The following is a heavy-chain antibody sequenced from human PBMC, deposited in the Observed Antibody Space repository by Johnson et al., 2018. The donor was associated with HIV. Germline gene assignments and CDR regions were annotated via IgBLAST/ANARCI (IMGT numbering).Heavy chain of an antibody. CDR1: GFTFDDYA. J-gene: IGHJ3*02. CDR3: VRGVAVAPSSGFDI. V-gene: IGHV3-9*01. Sequence: VQLVESGGGLVQPGRSLRLSCAASGFTFDDYAMHWVRQAPGKGLEWVSGISWNSGSIGYADSVKGRFTISRDNATNSLFLQMNIVRDEDTAVYYCVRGVAVAPSSGFDIWGQGTKVTVSS. D-gene: IGHD6-19*01. CDR2: ISWNSGSI.